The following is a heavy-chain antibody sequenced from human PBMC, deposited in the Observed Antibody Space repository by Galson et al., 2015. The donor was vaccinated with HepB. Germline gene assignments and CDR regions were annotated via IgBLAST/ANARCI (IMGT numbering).Heavy chain of an antibody. D-gene: IGHD6-13*01. CDR2: ISFDGSSI. V-gene: IGHV3-30-3*01. Sequence: SLRLSCAVSGFTFSSYAMHWVRQAPGKGLAWVAVISFDGSSIYYADSVKGRFTTSRDNSKNTLYLQMNSLRAEDTAVYYCAVGIYSSSWYGFNYFDYWGQGTLVTVSS. CDR1: GFTFSSYA. J-gene: IGHJ4*02. CDR3: AVGIYSSSWYGFNYFDY.